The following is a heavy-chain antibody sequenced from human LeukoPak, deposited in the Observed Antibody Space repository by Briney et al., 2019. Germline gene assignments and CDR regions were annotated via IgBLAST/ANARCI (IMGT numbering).Heavy chain of an antibody. J-gene: IGHJ4*02. Sequence: LPGGSLRLSCAASRFTFTTFSDYVMHWARQAPGKGLEWVAAVSYDGGSEYYADSVKGRFAVSRDNSKNTLYLQMNSLRAEDTAVYYCAKHRGYSYARMIHLFDYWGQGTLVTVSS. CDR3: AKHRGYSYARMIHLFDY. D-gene: IGHD5-18*01. V-gene: IGHV3-30-3*02. CDR2: VSYDGGSE. CDR1: RFTFTTFSDYV.